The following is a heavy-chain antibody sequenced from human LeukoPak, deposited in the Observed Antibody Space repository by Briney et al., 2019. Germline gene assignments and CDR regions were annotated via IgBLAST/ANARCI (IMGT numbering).Heavy chain of an antibody. J-gene: IGHJ4*02. CDR1: GFTFSSYG. CDR2: ISYDGSNK. V-gene: IGHV3-30*18. Sequence: GRSLRLSCAAPGFTFSSYGMHWVRQAPGKGLEWVAVISYDGSNKYYADSVKGRFTISRDNSKNTLYLQMNSLRAEDTAVYYCAKDPGVGEPPRYWGQGTLVTVSS. CDR3: AKDPGVGEPPRY. D-gene: IGHD3-10*01.